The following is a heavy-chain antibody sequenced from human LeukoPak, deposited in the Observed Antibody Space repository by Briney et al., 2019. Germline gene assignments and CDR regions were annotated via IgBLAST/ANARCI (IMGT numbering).Heavy chain of an antibody. CDR1: GFTFSSYA. J-gene: IGHJ4*02. CDR2: ISGSGGST. CDR3: AKMILRIWSSRPGFDY. D-gene: IGHD6-13*01. Sequence: GGSLRLSCAASGFTFSSYAMSWVRQAPGKGLEWVSAISGSGGSTYYADSVKGRFTISRDNSKNTLYLQMNSLRAEDTAVYYCAKMILRIWSSRPGFDYWGQGTLVTVSS. V-gene: IGHV3-23*01.